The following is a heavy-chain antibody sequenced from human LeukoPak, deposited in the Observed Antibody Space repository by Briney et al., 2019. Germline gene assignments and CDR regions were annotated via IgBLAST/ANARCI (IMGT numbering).Heavy chain of an antibody. CDR1: GGSISSYY. CDR2: ISYSGST. D-gene: IGHD2-2*01. V-gene: IGHV4-59*08. J-gene: IGHJ4*02. Sequence: KPSETLSLTCTVSGGSISSYYWSWIRQPPGKGLEWIGYISYSGSTNYNPSLKRRVTISVATSNIHFSLQLSSVTAADTAVYYCARHGRKFCSSTSCSHYFDYWGQGTLVAVSS. CDR3: ARHGRKFCSSTSCSHYFDY.